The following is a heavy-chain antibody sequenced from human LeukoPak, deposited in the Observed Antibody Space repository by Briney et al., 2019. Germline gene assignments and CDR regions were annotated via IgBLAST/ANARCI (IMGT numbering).Heavy chain of an antibody. CDR1: GYTFTSYG. D-gene: IGHD2-2*01. CDR2: INAYNGNS. J-gene: IGHJ4*02. Sequence: ASVRVSCKASGYTFTSYGISWVRQAPGQGLEWMGWINAYNGNSNYAQKVQGRVTMTTDTSTSTAYMELRSLRSDDTAVYYCARGGLYCSTTSCYSYFDYGGREPLVTVSS. V-gene: IGHV1-18*01. CDR3: ARGGLYCSTTSCYSYFDY.